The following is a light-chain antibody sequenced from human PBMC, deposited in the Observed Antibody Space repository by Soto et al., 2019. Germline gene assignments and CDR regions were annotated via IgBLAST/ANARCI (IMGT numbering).Light chain of an antibody. CDR2: KDT. Sequence: SYELTQTPSVSVSPGQTARITCSGDELSKQYVYWYQQKPGQAPVLVVYKDTERASGIPERFSASSSGTTVTLTISGVRAGDEADYYCQSSDDTGNYYLFGTGTQVTVL. CDR1: ELSKQY. V-gene: IGLV3-25*02. CDR3: QSSDDTGNYYL. J-gene: IGLJ1*01.